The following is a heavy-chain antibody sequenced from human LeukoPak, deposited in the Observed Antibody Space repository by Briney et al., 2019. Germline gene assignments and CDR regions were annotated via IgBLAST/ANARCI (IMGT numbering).Heavy chain of an antibody. CDR1: GFTFSNYA. CDR3: AELGITMIGGV. Sequence: PGGSLRLSCAASGFTFSNYAMSWVRQAPGKGLEWVSYISGSGSTIYYADSVKGRFTISRDNAKNSLYLQMNSLRAEDTAVYYCAELGITMIGGVWGKGTTVTISS. J-gene: IGHJ6*04. D-gene: IGHD3-10*02. CDR2: ISGSGSTI. V-gene: IGHV3-48*03.